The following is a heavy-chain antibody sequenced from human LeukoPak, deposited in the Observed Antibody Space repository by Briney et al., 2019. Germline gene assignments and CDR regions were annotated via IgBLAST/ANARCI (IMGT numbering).Heavy chain of an antibody. CDR2: ISTYNSNT. CDR3: ARESRFFGSGSYVSDH. CDR1: GYTFTSYG. Sequence: ASVKVSCKASGYTFTSYGIGWVRQAPGQGLEWMGWISTYNSNTNYAQKLQGRVTMTADTSTSTAYLELRSLRSDDTAVYYCARESRFFGSGSYVSDHWGQGTQITVSS. J-gene: IGHJ5*02. V-gene: IGHV1-18*01. D-gene: IGHD6-19*01.